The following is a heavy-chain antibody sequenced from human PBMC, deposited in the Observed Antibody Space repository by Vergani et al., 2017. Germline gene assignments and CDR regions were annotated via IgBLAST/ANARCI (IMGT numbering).Heavy chain of an antibody. CDR3: ARDKSKRAPAVMGTYYHYMDV. V-gene: IGHV3-9*01. CDR2: IDRNYGVK. J-gene: IGHJ6*03. CDR1: GFTFQAFA. Sequence: EVQLLESGGGLVQPGGSLRLSCTASGFTFQAFAFHWVRQVSGRGLEWVSGIDRNYGVKNGNSFEGRFTISRDNSKNTLYLEMESLRVEDTAVYFCARDKSKRAPAVMGTYYHYMDVWGKGTKVTVSS. D-gene: IGHD3-10*01.